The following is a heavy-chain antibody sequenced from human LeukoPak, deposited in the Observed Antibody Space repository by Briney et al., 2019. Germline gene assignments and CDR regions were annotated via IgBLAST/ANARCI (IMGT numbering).Heavy chain of an antibody. V-gene: IGHV4-4*08. J-gene: IGHJ6*03. CDR2: IYTSGST. Sequence: SETLSLTCTVSGGSISSYYWSWIRQPPGKGLEWIGRIYTSGSTNYNPSLKSRVTISVDTSKNQFSLKLSSVTAADTAVYYCARDRGVRVRGVFYYYYYYMDVWGKGTTVTISS. CDR3: ARDRGVRVRGVFYYYYYYMDV. CDR1: GGSISSYY. D-gene: IGHD3-10*01.